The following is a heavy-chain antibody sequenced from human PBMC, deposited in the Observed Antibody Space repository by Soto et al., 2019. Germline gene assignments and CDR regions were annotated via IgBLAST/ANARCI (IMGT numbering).Heavy chain of an antibody. J-gene: IGHJ3*02. CDR3: ARGDIWFKSFDS. CDR1: GGTFSSYA. CDR2: IIPIFGTA. D-gene: IGHD3-9*01. V-gene: IGHV1-69*13. Sequence: SVKVSCKASGGTFSSYAISWVRQAPRQGLEWMGGIIPIFGTANYAQKFQGRVTITADEYTSTAYMELSNLRSEDTAVYYCARGDIWFKSFDSWGQGTMVTVSS.